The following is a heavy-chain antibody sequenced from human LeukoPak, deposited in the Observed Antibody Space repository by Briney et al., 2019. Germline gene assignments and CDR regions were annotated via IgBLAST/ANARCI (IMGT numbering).Heavy chain of an antibody. V-gene: IGHV3-7*01. CDR1: GFTFSSYW. CDR2: IKQDGSEK. CDR3: AREYSSGWSSRFSYYYYMDV. D-gene: IGHD6-19*01. Sequence: GGSLRLPCAASGFTFSSYWMSWVRQAPGKGLEWVANIKQDGSEKYHVDSVKGRFTISRDNAKNSLYLQMNSLRAEDTAVYYCAREYSSGWSSRFSYYYYMDVWGKGTTVTVSS. J-gene: IGHJ6*03.